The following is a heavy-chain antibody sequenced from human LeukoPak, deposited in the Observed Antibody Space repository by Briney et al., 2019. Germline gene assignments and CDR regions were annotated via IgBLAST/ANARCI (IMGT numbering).Heavy chain of an antibody. CDR3: ARRSWGSDFDY. D-gene: IGHD3-16*01. CDR1: GGSLSNYF. V-gene: IGHV4-59*07. Sequence: SNTLSLTCSVSGGSLSNYFWTWIRRPPGKGLTWIGYIYSSGSANYNPSLKSRVNISIDTSENQFSLKLSSVTAADTAVYYCARRSWGSDFDYWGQGALVTVSS. CDR2: IYSSGSA. J-gene: IGHJ4*02.